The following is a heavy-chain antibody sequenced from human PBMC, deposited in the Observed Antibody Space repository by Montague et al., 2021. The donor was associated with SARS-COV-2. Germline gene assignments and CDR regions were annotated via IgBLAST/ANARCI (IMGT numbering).Heavy chain of an antibody. Sequence: PALVKPTQTLTLTCTFSGFSLSNTRISVGWIRQPPGKALEWLALXNWDDDEYYNPSLRTRLTISKDTSKNQVVLVMTNMDPMDTGTYYCARIQRWGEYYFGFWGQGALVVVSS. J-gene: IGHJ4*02. V-gene: IGHV2-70*01. CDR2: XNWDDDE. D-gene: IGHD3-10*01. CDR1: GFSLSNTRIS. CDR3: ARIQRWGEYYFGF.